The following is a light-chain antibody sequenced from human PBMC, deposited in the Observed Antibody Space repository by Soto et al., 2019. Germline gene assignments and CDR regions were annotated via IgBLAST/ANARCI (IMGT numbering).Light chain of an antibody. J-gene: IGKJ1*01. V-gene: IGKV3-11*01. CDR1: QSVSSY. CDR3: QQRSNWPWT. CDR2: DAS. Sequence: EIVLTQSPATLSLSPGERATLSCRASQSVSSYSAWYQQKPGQAPGLLIYDASNRATGIPARFSGSGSGTDFTLTISSLEPEDFAVYYCQQRSNWPWTFGQGTKVDI.